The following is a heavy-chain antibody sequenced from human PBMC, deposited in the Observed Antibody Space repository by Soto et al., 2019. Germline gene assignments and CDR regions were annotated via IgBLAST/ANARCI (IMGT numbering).Heavy chain of an antibody. J-gene: IGHJ6*02. V-gene: IGHV1-69*14. CDR3: ARDRVMRGNAYYYGMDV. D-gene: IGHD2-21*01. CDR1: GGTFSSFA. CDR2: IIPRFAAP. Sequence: QVLLVQSGAEVKKPGSSVKVSCKTSGGTFSSFAISWVRLAPGHGLEWMGVIIPRFAAPTHAQKFQGRVSINADKSTRTAYIELRGLRSDETAVYYCARDRVMRGNAYYYGMDVWGQGTTVTVS.